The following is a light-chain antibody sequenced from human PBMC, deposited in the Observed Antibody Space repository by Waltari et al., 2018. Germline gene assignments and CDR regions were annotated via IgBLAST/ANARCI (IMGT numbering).Light chain of an antibody. CDR3: QAWDSSTVV. CDR1: TLGDKY. J-gene: IGLJ3*02. V-gene: IGLV3-1*01. Sequence: SYELTQPPSVSVSPGQTATITCSGDTLGDKYVCWYQQKPGQSPVVVIFQDTKRPSGIPERFSGSNSGNTATLIINGTQAMDEADYYCQAWDSSTVVFGGGTKLTVL. CDR2: QDT.